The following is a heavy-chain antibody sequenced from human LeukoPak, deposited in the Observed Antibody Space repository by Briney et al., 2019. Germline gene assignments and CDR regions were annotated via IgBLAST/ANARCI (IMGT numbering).Heavy chain of an antibody. V-gene: IGHV3-21*06. Sequence: GGSLRLSCAASGFTFSSGSMNWVRQAPGKGLEWVASITSSGSYTYYAGSVKGRFTISRDNAKNSLYLQMNSLRAEDTAVYYCAKAAATQDESDYWGQGTLVTASS. CDR2: ITSSGSYT. CDR3: AKAAATQDESDY. CDR1: GFTFSSGS. J-gene: IGHJ4*02. D-gene: IGHD6-25*01.